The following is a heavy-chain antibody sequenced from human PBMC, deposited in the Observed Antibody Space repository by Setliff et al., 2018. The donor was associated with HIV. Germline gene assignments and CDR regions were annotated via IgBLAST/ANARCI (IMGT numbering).Heavy chain of an antibody. CDR1: GDSISSVGYY. Sequence: PSETLSLTCTVSGDSISSVGYYWGWIRQPPGKGLEWIGNILSGRDTYYNPSLKSRVSMSVDTSKNQFSLRLTSVTAADTAVYFCARPHSGRGGGAWFDPWGQGTLVTVSS. D-gene: IGHD6-19*01. CDR3: ARPHSGRGGGAWFDP. CDR2: ILSGRDT. V-gene: IGHV4-39*01. J-gene: IGHJ5*02.